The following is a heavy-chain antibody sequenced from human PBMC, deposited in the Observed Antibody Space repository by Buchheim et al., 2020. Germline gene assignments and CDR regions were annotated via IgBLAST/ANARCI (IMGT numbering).Heavy chain of an antibody. V-gene: IGHV3-33*03. J-gene: IGHJ6*02. Sequence: VQLVESGGGVVQPGRSLRLSCAASGFTFSLYGMHWVRQAPGKGLEWVAVIWYDGSNKWYADFAKGRFTISRDNSKNTLYLQMNSLRAEDTAVYYCARFHGEGGMDVWGQGTT. CDR1: GFTFSLYG. CDR2: IWYDGSNK. CDR3: ARFHGEGGMDV.